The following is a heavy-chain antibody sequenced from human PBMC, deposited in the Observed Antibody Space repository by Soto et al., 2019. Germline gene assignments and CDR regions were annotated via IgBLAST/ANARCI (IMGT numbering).Heavy chain of an antibody. V-gene: IGHV1-69*02. Sequence: QVQLVQSGADVKKPGSSVKVSCKASGATFSSSTFTWVRQAPGQGLEWMGRIIPMFGITNSAQKFQGRPGITADEATNKVFMDMSGVRSDDTATCYWATGGRTCGGGLNAWGQGPLVTVSS. J-gene: IGHJ4*02. CDR2: IIPMFGIT. CDR1: GATFSSST. D-gene: IGHD3-16*01. CDR3: ATGGRTCGGGLNA.